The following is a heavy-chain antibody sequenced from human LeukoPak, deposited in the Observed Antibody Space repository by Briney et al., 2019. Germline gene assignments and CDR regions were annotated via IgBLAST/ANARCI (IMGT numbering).Heavy chain of an antibody. D-gene: IGHD1-26*01. CDR2: IGGGGGST. V-gene: IGHV3-23*01. CDR1: GFTFSNYA. J-gene: IGHJ4*02. Sequence: GGSLRLSCAASGFTFSNYAMTWVRQAPGKGLEWVSGIGGGGGSTYYADSVKGRFTISRDNSKNTLYLQMNSLRAEDTAVYYCAKDRGGNYLFYLDYWGQGTLVTVSS. CDR3: AKDRGGNYLFYLDY.